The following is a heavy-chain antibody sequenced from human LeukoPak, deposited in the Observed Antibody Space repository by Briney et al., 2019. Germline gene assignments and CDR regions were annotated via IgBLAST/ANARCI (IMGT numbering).Heavy chain of an antibody. CDR3: ARGGYSFGPFDS. V-gene: IGHV4-59*04. D-gene: IGHD5-18*01. CDR1: GGSIRSYY. CDR2: IYHSGSI. J-gene: IGHJ4*02. Sequence: SETLSLTCTVSGGSIRSYYWSWIRQPPGKGLEWIGSIYHSGSIYYNPSLKSRVTMSVDMSKNQFSLKLSSVTAADTAVYYCARGGYSFGPFDSWGQGTLVTVSS.